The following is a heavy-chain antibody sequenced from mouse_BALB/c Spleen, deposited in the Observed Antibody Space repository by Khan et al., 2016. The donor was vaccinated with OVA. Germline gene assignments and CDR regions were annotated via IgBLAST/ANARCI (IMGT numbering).Heavy chain of an antibody. D-gene: IGHD2-14*01. CDR2: INYSGST. J-gene: IGHJ3*01. CDR1: GYSITSDYA. V-gene: IGHV3-2*02. CDR3: ARGVRLTY. Sequence: EVQLQESGPGLVKPSQSLSLTCTVTGYSITSDYAWNWIRQFPGNKLEWMGYINYSGSTSYHPSLTSRISITRDTSKNQFFLQLNSVSTEDTATYYCARGVRLTYWGQGTLVTGSA.